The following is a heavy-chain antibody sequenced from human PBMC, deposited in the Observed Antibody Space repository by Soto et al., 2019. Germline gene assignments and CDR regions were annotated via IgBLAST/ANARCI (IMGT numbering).Heavy chain of an antibody. V-gene: IGHV4-59*08. J-gene: IGHJ5*02. D-gene: IGHD3-10*01. CDR3: ARHVSSRINMVRRLPGKKWFDP. CDR1: GGSISSYY. Sequence: SETLSLTCIVSGGSISSYYWGWIRQPPGKGLEWIGYIFYSGSTNYNPSLGSRVTISVDTSKNQFSLKLSSVTAEDTAVYYCARHVSSRINMVRRLPGKKWFDP. CDR2: IFYSGST.